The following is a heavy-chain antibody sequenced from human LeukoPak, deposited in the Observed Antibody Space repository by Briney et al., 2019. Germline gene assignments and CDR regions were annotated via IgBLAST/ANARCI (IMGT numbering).Heavy chain of an antibody. D-gene: IGHD3-10*01. Sequence: ASVKVSCKASGGTFSSYAINWVRQAPGQGLEWMGRIIPMLGITNYAQKLQGRVTITADESTSTAYMELSSLRSEDTAVYYCATYNVASDGSSDGMDGWGQGTSVTVS. CDR1: GGTFSSYA. V-gene: IGHV1-69*04. CDR2: IIPMLGIT. J-gene: IGHJ6*02. CDR3: ATYNVASDGSSDGMDG.